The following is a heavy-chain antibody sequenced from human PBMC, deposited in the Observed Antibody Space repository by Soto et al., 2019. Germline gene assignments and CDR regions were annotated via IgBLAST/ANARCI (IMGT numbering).Heavy chain of an antibody. CDR3: ARVDDYVWGSFRP. J-gene: IGHJ4*02. D-gene: IGHD3-16*02. Sequence: ASVKVSCKASGYTFTTHGISWVRQAPGQGLEWMGWISPYNGKTTYAQKVQGRVTMTTDTSTSTAYMELRGLRSDDTAVYCCARVDDYVWGSFRPWGQGTQVTVSS. CDR2: ISPYNGKT. CDR1: GYTFTTHG. V-gene: IGHV1-18*04.